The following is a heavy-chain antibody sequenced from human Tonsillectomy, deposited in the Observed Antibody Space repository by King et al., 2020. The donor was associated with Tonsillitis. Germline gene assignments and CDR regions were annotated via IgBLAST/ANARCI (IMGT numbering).Heavy chain of an antibody. J-gene: IGHJ4*02. V-gene: IGHV3-30-3*01. CDR3: ARQGKNYGDYVGYFDY. CDR2: ISYDGSNK. CDR1: GFTFSSYA. D-gene: IGHD4-17*01. Sequence: VQLVESGGGVVQPGRSLRLSCAASGFTFSSYAMHWVRQAPGKGLGRVAVISYDGSNKYYLDSVKGRFNISRDNSKNTLSLQMNSLRAEETTVYYCARQGKNYGDYVGYFDYWGQGTLVTVSS.